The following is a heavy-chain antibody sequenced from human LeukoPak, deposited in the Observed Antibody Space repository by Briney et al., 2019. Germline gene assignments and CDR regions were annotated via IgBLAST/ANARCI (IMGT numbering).Heavy chain of an antibody. Sequence: KPSETLSLTCTVSGGSISSYYWSWIRQPPGKGLEWIGYVYYSGSTNYNPSLKSRVTISADTSKNQFSLKVRSVTAADTAVYCCARDPPQPGITAAGYFDLWGRGTLVTVSS. V-gene: IGHV4-59*01. J-gene: IGHJ2*01. D-gene: IGHD6-13*01. CDR1: GGSISSYY. CDR2: VYYSGST. CDR3: ARDPPQPGITAAGYFDL.